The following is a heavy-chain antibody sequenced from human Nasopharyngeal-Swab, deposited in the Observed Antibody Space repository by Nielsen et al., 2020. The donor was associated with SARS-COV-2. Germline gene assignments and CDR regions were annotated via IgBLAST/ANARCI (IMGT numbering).Heavy chain of an antibody. CDR1: GRSISSSSYY. J-gene: IGHJ5*02. CDR3: ATTPNNYYGSGKRGWFDP. Sequence: SETLSLTCTVSGRSISSSSYYCGWLRQPPGKGLEWIGSIYYSGSTYYNPSLKRRVTISVDTSKNQFSLKLSSVTAADTAVYYCATTPNNYYGSGKRGWFDPWGQGTLVTVSS. D-gene: IGHD3-10*01. V-gene: IGHV4-39*01. CDR2: IYYSGST.